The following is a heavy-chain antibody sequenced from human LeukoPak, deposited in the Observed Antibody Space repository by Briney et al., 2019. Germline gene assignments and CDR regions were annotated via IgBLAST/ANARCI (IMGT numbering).Heavy chain of an antibody. V-gene: IGHV3-23*01. Sequence: GGSLRLSCAASGFTFSSYAMSWVRQAPGKGLEWVSAISGSGGSTYYADSAKGRFTISRDNSKNTLYLQMNSLRAEGTAVYYCAKDGSGWYHDYWGQGTLVTVSS. CDR3: AKDGSGWYHDY. J-gene: IGHJ4*02. CDR1: GFTFSSYA. D-gene: IGHD6-19*01. CDR2: ISGSGGST.